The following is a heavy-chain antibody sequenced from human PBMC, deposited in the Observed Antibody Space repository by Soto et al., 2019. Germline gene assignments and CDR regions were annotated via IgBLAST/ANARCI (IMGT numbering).Heavy chain of an antibody. Sequence: EVQLVESGGGLVQPGGSLRLSCAASGFAFSNYWIHWVRQAPGKGLVWVSRMNSDGTSTSYADSVRGRFTISRDNAKNTLYLQMNSLRAEDTAVYYCTRSGDADYEQRDDAFDIWGQGTMVTGSS. D-gene: IGHD4-17*01. J-gene: IGHJ3*02. CDR2: MNSDGTST. CDR1: GFAFSNYW. CDR3: TRSGDADYEQRDDAFDI. V-gene: IGHV3-74*01.